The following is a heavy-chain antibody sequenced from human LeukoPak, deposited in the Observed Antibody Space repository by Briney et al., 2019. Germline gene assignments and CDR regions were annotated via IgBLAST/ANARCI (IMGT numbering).Heavy chain of an antibody. CDR1: GYTFTSYD. CDR2: MNPNSGNT. V-gene: IGHV1-8*01. D-gene: IGHD3-22*01. J-gene: IGHJ4*02. CDR3: AKVTTYYYDSSGYYPSGYFDY. Sequence: ASVKVSCKASGYTFTSYDINWVRQATGQGLEWMGWMNPNSGNTGYAQKFQGRVTMTRNTSISTAYMELSSLRSEDTALYYCAKVTTYYYDSSGYYPSGYFDYWGQGTLVTVSS.